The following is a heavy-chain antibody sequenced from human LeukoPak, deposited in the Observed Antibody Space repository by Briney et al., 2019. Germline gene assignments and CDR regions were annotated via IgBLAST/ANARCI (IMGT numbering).Heavy chain of an antibody. J-gene: IGHJ4*02. CDR1: GFTFSSYG. CDR2: ISYDGSNK. V-gene: IGHV3-30*18. Sequence: GGSLRLSCAASGFTFSSYGMHWVRQAPGKGLEWVAVISYDGSNKYYADSVKGRFTISRDNSKNTLYLQMNSLRAEDTAVYYCAKDMGRELRYFDWLLTPFDYWGQGTLVTVSS. CDR3: AKDMGRELRYFDWLLTPFDY. D-gene: IGHD3-9*01.